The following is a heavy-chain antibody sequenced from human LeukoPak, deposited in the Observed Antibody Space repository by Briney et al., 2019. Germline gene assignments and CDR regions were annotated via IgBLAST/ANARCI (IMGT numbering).Heavy chain of an antibody. CDR2: LNPDTGST. J-gene: IGHJ5*02. Sequence: ASVKVSCKASGYTFTGYYIHWARQAPGQGLEWMGGLNPDTGSTNYAQKFQARVIMTRDTSINTAYMELRRPRYDDTAMYFCARESFSGSGGLNWFAPWGQGTLVTVSA. CDR1: GYTFTGYY. V-gene: IGHV1-2*02. CDR3: ARESFSGSGGLNWFAP. D-gene: IGHD3-10*01.